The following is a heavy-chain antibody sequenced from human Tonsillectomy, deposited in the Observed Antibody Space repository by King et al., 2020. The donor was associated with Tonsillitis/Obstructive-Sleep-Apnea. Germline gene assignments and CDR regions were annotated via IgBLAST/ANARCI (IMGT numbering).Heavy chain of an antibody. V-gene: IGHV3-30*01. CDR2: ISYDGGNK. Sequence: QLVQSGGGVVQPGRSLRLSCAASRFTFSSYAMHWVLQVPGKGLEWVAVISYDGGNKNYADSVKGRFTISRDNSKNTLYLQMNSLRAEDTAVYYCAREDGYCSGGSCYSKAFDIWGQGTMVTVSS. CDR3: AREDGYCSGGSCYSKAFDI. J-gene: IGHJ3*02. D-gene: IGHD2-15*01. CDR1: RFTFSSYA.